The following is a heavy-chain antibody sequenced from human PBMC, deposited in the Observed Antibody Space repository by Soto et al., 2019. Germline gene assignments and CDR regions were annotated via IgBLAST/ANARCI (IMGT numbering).Heavy chain of an antibody. CDR2: IIPIFGTA. CDR1: GGTFSRYA. D-gene: IGHD4-4*01. J-gene: IGHJ6*02. V-gene: IGHV1-69*13. Sequence: ASVKVSCKASGGTFSRYAISWVRQAPGQGLEWMGGIIPIFGTANYAQKFQGRVTITADESTSTAYMELSSLRFEDTAVYYCARGAWDDYSGTNYGMDVWGQGTTVTVSS. CDR3: ARGAWDDYSGTNYGMDV.